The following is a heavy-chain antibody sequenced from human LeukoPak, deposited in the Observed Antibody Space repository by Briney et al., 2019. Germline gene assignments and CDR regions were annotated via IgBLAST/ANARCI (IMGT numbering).Heavy chain of an antibody. CDR1: GYTFTSYG. D-gene: IGHD6-6*01. CDR2: ISTYNGNT. CDR3: ARGGGEYSSSSNYYYYMDV. J-gene: IGHJ6*03. V-gene: IGHV1-18*01. Sequence: ASVKVSCKASGYTFTSYGISWVRQAPGQGLEWMGWISTYNGNTNYAQNLQGRVTMTTDTSTTTAYMELRSLRSDDTAMYYCARGGGEYSSSSNYYYYMDVWGKGTRSPSP.